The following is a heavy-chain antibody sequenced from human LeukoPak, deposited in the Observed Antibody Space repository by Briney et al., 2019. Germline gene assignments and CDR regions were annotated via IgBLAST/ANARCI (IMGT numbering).Heavy chain of an antibody. J-gene: IGHJ4*02. V-gene: IGHV1-69*05. CDR2: IIPIFGTA. D-gene: IGHD1-1*01. CDR3: ARSTTGVYYFDY. Sequence: SVKVSCKASGGTFSSYAISWVRQAPGQGLEWMGGIIPIFGTANYAQKFQGRVTITTGESTSTAYMELSSLRSEDTAVYYCARSTTGVYYFDYWGQGTLVTVSS. CDR1: GGTFSSYA.